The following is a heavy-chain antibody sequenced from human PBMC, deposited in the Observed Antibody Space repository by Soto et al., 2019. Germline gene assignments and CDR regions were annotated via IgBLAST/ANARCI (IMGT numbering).Heavy chain of an antibody. V-gene: IGHV3-9*01. J-gene: IGHJ6*02. CDR2: ISWNSGNI. CDR1: GFSFDGYA. CDR3: TTATHRDSERVFV. D-gene: IGHD2-21*02. Sequence: GGSLRLSCAASGFSFDGYAMNWVRQPPGKGLEWVSGISWNSGNIDYADSVKGRFTISRDNAKNSLYLQMNSLRVEDTAVYYCTTATHRDSERVFVWGQGTTVTVSS.